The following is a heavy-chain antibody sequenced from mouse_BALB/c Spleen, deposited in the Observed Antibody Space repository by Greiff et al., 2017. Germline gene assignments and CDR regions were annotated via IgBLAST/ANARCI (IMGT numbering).Heavy chain of an antibody. CDR1: GFTFSSYA. D-gene: IGHD2-14*01. CDR3: ARVDYRYDYFDY. J-gene: IGHJ2*01. Sequence: EVKVVESGGGLVKPGGSLKLSCAASGFTFSSYAMSWVRQTPEKRLEWVASISSGGSTYYPDSVKGRFTISRDNARNILYLQMSSLRSEDTAMYYCARVDYRYDYFDYWGQGTTLTVSS. V-gene: IGHV5-6-5*01. CDR2: ISSGGST.